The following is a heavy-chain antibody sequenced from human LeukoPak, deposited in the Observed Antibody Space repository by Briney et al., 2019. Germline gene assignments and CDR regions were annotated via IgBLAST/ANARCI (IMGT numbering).Heavy chain of an antibody. Sequence: PSETLSLTCSVSGGSISDNSWSWIRRPPGKGLEWIGHIHYTGSTDYNPYLKSRVTLSLDTPKNQFSMKVSSVTAADTAVYYCARLSHIAAAGAYSYHSLTIWSQGTTVTVSS. CDR1: GGSISDNS. D-gene: IGHD6-13*01. CDR2: IHYTGST. CDR3: ARLSHIAAAGAYSYHSLTI. V-gene: IGHV4-59*08. J-gene: IGHJ6*02.